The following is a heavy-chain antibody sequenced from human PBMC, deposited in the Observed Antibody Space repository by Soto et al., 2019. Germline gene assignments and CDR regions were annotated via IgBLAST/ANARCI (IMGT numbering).Heavy chain of an antibody. CDR3: ASQLEYTTYFDY. D-gene: IGHD1-1*01. Sequence: SETLSLTCTVSGGSISNSDYFWAWMRQPPGKGLEWVGTISHTGSPRYNPSLKSRVTISVDTSKNQFSLRLPSVTAADTAVFYCASQLEYTTYFDYWGRGTLVTVSS. CDR1: GGSISNSDYF. V-gene: IGHV4-39*01. CDR2: ISHTGSP. J-gene: IGHJ4*02.